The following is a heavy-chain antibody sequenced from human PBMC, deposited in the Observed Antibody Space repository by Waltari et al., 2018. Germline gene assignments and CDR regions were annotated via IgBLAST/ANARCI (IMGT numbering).Heavy chain of an antibody. CDR3: ASISVGVPPLDY. CDR2: IYYSGST. J-gene: IGHJ4*02. CDR1: GGSISSSSYY. V-gene: IGHV4-39*07. Sequence: QLQLQESGPGLVKPSETLSLTCTVSGGSISSSSYYWGWIRQPPGKGLEWMWCIYYSGSTYYTPSLNGRVTISVDTSKNQFSLKLSSVTAADTAVYYCASISVGVPPLDYWGQGTLVTVSS.